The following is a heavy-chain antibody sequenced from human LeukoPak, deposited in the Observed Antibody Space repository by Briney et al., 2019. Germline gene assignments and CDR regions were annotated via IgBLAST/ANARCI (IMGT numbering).Heavy chain of an antibody. Sequence: PGGSLRLSCAASGFTFSSYGMHWVRQAPGKGLEWVAVIWYDGSNKYYADSVKGRFTISRDNSKNTLYLQMNSLRAGDTAVYYCARDREYGDPTYYFDNWGQGTLVTVSS. V-gene: IGHV3-33*01. CDR3: ARDREYGDPTYYFDN. J-gene: IGHJ4*02. CDR2: IWYDGSNK. CDR1: GFTFSSYG. D-gene: IGHD4-17*01.